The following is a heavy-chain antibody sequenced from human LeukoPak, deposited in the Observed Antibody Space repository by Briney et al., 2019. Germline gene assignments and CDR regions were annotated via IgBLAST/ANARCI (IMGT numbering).Heavy chain of an antibody. CDR2: IYTSGST. J-gene: IGHJ3*02. Sequence: SETLSLTCTVSGGSISSGSYYWSWIRQPAGKGLEWIGRIYTSGSTNYNPSLKSRVTISVDTSKNQFSLNLSSGTAADTAVYYCARNSGSYYVASAVDIWGQGTMVTVSS. V-gene: IGHV4-61*02. CDR1: GGSISSGSYY. CDR3: ARNSGSYYVASAVDI. D-gene: IGHD1-26*01.